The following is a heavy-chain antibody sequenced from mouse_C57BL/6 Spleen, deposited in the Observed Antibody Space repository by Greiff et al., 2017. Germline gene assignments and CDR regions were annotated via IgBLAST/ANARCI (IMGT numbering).Heavy chain of an antibody. CDR1: GYTFTSYW. CDR2: IHPNSGST. CDR3: ARRIITTGAMDY. D-gene: IGHD1-2*01. Sequence: QVQLQQPGAELVKPGASVKLSCKASGYTFTSYWMHWVKQRPGQGLEWIGMIHPNSGSTNYNEKFKSKATLTVDKSSRPAYMQLSSLTSEDSAVYYCARRIITTGAMDYWGQGTSVTVSS. V-gene: IGHV1-64*01. J-gene: IGHJ4*01.